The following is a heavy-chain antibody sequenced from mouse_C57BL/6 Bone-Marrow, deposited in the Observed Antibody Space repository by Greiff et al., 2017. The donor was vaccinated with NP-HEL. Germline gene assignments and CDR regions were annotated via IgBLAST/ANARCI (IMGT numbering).Heavy chain of an antibody. CDR3: ARLPITTVVANYFDY. D-gene: IGHD1-1*01. Sequence: EVKLMESGGDLVKPGGSLKLSCAASGFTFSSYGMSWVRQTPDKRLEWVATISSGGSYTYYPDSVKGRFTISRDNAKNTLYLQMSSLKSEDTAMYYCARLPITTVVANYFDYWGPGTTLTVSS. CDR2: ISSGGSYT. J-gene: IGHJ2*01. CDR1: GFTFSSYG. V-gene: IGHV5-6*01.